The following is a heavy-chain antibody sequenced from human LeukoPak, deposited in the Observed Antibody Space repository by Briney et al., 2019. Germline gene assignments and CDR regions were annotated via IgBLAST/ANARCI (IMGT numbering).Heavy chain of an antibody. V-gene: IGHV3-66*01. CDR2: IYSGGST. J-gene: IGHJ4*02. Sequence: GGSLRLSCAASEFSVGSNYMTWVRQAPGKGLEWVSLIYSGGSTYYADSVKGRFTISRDNSKNTLYLQMNSLRAEDTAVYYCASGHYGSGSLDYWGQGTLVTVSS. CDR1: EFSVGSNY. CDR3: ASGHYGSGSLDY. D-gene: IGHD3-10*01.